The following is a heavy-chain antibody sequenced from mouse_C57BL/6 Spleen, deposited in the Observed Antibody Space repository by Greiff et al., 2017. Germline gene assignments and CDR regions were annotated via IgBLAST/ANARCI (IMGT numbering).Heavy chain of an antibody. CDR3: ARDPFAY. CDR2: IWSGGST. Sequence: VQLQQSGPGLVQPSQSLSITCTVSGFSLTSYGVHWVRQSPGKGLEWLGVIWSGGSTDYNAAFISRLSISKDNSKSQVFFKMNSLQADYTAIYYCARDPFAYWGQGTLVTVSA. CDR1: GFSLTSYG. V-gene: IGHV2-2*01. J-gene: IGHJ3*01.